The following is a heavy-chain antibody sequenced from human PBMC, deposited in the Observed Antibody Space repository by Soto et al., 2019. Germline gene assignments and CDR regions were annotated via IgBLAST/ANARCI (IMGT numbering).Heavy chain of an antibody. D-gene: IGHD3-16*01. V-gene: IGHV2-5*02. J-gene: IGHJ5*02. CDR2: IYWDDDK. Sequence: QITLKESGPTLVKPTQTLTLTCTFSGFSLSTSGVGVGWIRQPPGKALEWLALIYWDDDKSYSPSLKSRLTITKDTSKKQVVLTMTTMDPVVTATYWCAHSLYDYVWGTNWFDPWGQGTRVTGSS. CDR3: AHSLYDYVWGTNWFDP. CDR1: GFSLSTSGVG.